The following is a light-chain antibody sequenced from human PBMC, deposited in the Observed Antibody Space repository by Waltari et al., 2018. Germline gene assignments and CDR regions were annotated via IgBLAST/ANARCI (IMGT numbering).Light chain of an antibody. J-gene: IGLJ2*01. V-gene: IGLV2-11*01. CDR1: SSDVGGHNY. CDR2: AVS. CDR3: CSYAGGQTVI. Sequence: QSALTQPRSVSGSPGQSVTISCTGTSSDVGGHNYVSWYQQHPGKAPKLVMYAVSQRPSVVPGHVAGSRSGNTASLTIAGLQADDEAYYFCCSYAGGQTVIFGGGTRLTVL.